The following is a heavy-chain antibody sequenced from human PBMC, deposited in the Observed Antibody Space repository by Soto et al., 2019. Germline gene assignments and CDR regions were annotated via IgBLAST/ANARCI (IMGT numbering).Heavy chain of an antibody. CDR3: ANSLFGWCGGSSTYYYGMDV. J-gene: IGHJ6*02. CDR2: LSHSCSST. CDR1: RFTFPNYP. D-gene: IGHD3-10*01. V-gene: IGHV3-23*01. Sequence: GVSLRLSCAASRFTFPNYPMRWVRQAPGKGLEWLSTLSHSCSSTYYSDSVKGRFTISRDNSKKTLYLQMNSLRFVDTATYYFANSLFGWCGGSSTYYYGMDVRGQGTTVTVSS.